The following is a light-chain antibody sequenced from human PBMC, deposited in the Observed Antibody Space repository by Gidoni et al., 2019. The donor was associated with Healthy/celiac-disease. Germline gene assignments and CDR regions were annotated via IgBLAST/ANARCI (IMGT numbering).Light chain of an antibody. Sequence: DIQMTQSPSSLSASVGDRVPITCRASQSISSYLNCYQQKPGKSPKLLIYAASSLQSGVPSRFSGSGSGTDFTLTISSLQPEDFATYYCQQSYSTPRTFGQGTKLEIK. V-gene: IGKV1-39*01. CDR1: QSISSY. J-gene: IGKJ2*01. CDR3: QQSYSTPRT. CDR2: AAS.